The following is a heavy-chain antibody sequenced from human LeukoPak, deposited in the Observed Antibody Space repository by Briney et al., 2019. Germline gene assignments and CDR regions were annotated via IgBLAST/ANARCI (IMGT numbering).Heavy chain of an antibody. CDR1: GGSFSGYY. Sequence: SETLSLTSAVYGGSFSGYYWSWIRQPPGKGLEWIGEINHSGSTNYNPSLKSRVTISVDTSKNQFSLKLSSVTAADTAVYYCASQYYYDSSGYHPWGQGTLVTVSS. V-gene: IGHV4-34*01. CDR2: INHSGST. D-gene: IGHD3-22*01. J-gene: IGHJ5*02. CDR3: ASQYYYDSSGYHP.